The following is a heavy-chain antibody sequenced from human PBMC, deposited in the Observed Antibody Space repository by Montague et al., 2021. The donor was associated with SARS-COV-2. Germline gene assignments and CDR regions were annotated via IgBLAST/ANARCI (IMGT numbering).Heavy chain of an antibody. J-gene: IGHJ4*02. CDR2: IYYSGRT. CDR1: GGSIMRSDYY. CDR3: ARHETVDPPSGD. V-gene: IGHV4-39*01. Sequence: SETLSLTCTVSGGSIMRSDYYWGWIRPAPGKGLEWIGSIYYSGRTMSTPSLKTRLTMSIDKSKNQFSLRLNSVTAADTSIYCCARHETVDPPSGDWGQGTLVTVSS. D-gene: IGHD7-27*01.